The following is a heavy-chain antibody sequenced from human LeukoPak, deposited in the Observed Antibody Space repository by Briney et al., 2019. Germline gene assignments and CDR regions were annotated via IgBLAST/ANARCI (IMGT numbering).Heavy chain of an antibody. V-gene: IGHV1-2*02. J-gene: IGHJ5*02. CDR2: INPNSGGT. Sequence: GASVKVSCKASGYTFTGYYMHWVRQAPGQGLEWMGWINPNSGGTNYAQKFQGRVTMTRDTSISTAYMELSRLRSDDTAVYYCARYLYYYGSGSKSCFDPWGKGTLSPSPQ. CDR1: GYTFTGYY. CDR3: ARYLYYYGSGSKSCFDP. D-gene: IGHD3-10*01.